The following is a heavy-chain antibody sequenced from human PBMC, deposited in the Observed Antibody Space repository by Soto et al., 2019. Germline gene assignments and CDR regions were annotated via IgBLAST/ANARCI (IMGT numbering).Heavy chain of an antibody. D-gene: IGHD6-6*01. J-gene: IGHJ6*02. CDR3: ARRVEWYSSSPRYMDV. Sequence: GESLKISCKGSGYRFTRYWIGWVRQMPGKGLEWMGIIYPGDSDTRYSPSFQGQVTISADKSISTAYLQWSSLKASDTAMYYCARRVEWYSSSPRYMDVWGQGTTGTVS. CDR1: GYRFTRYW. V-gene: IGHV5-51*01. CDR2: IYPGDSDT.